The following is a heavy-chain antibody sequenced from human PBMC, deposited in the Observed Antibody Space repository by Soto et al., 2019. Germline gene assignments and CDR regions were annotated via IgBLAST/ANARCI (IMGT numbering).Heavy chain of an antibody. CDR2: ISYDGSNK. D-gene: IGHD2-15*01. Sequence: QVQLVESGGGVVQPGRSLRLSCAASGFTFSSYGMHWVRQAPGKGLGWVAVISYDGSNKYYADSVKGRFTISRDNSKNTLYLQMNSQRAEDTAVYYCAEWKVPDMPLGWGQGTLVIVCS. V-gene: IGHV3-30*18. J-gene: IGHJ4*02. CDR3: AEWKVPDMPLG. CDR1: GFTFSSYG.